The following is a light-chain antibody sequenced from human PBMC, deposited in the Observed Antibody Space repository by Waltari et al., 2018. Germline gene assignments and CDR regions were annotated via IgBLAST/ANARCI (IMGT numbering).Light chain of an antibody. CDR1: QSVRRS. Sequence: EIVLTQSPGTLSLSPGDRATLSCRASQSVRRSFTWYQQKPGQAPRLLIYDTSTRATGIPDRFSGSGSGTDFSLTISRLEPEDFAVYYCQEYVNLPATFGQGTKVEIK. J-gene: IGKJ1*01. CDR2: DTS. CDR3: QEYVNLPAT. V-gene: IGKV3-20*01.